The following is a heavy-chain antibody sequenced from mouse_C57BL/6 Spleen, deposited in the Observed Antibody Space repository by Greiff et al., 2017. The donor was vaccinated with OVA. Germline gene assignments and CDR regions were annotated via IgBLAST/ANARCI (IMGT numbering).Heavy chain of an antibody. J-gene: IGHJ3*01. CDR1: GYTFTSYW. V-gene: IGHV1-50*01. D-gene: IGHD2-3*01. CDR3: ARRGDGYPWFAY. Sequence: VQLKQPGAELVKPGASVKLSCKASGYTFTSYWMQWVKQRPGQGLEWIGEIDPSDSYTNYNQKFKGKATLTVDTSSSTAYMQLSSLTSEDSAVYYCARRGDGYPWFAYWGQGTLVTVSA. CDR2: IDPSDSYT.